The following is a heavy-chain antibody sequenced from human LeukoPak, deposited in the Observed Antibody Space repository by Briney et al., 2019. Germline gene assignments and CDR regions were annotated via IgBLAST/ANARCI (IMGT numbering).Heavy chain of an antibody. V-gene: IGHV1-18*01. CDR2: ISAYNGNT. J-gene: IGHJ3*02. D-gene: IGHD5-18*01. CDR1: GYTFTSYG. CDR3: ATDRGYSYGFGTAFDI. Sequence: ASVKVSCKASGYTFTSYGISWVRQAPGQGLEWMGWISAYNGNTNYAQKLQGRVTMTTDTSTSTAYMELRSLRSDDTAVYYCATDRGYSYGFGTAFDIWGQGTMVTVSS.